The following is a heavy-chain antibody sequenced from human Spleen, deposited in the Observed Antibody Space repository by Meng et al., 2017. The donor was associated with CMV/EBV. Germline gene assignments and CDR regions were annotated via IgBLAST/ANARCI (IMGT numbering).Heavy chain of an antibody. J-gene: IGHJ4*02. D-gene: IGHD2-2*01. V-gene: IGHV5-51*07. Sequence: GSGNSFPTYGIAGGHQMPEKGLEWLGSIYPGDADTKYRPSFQGQVTISADKSITTAYLQWSSLRASDTASYYWARCTTTCPGTLDNWGQGTVVTVSS. CDR2: IYPGDADT. CDR1: GNSFPTYG. CDR3: ARCTTTCPGTLDN.